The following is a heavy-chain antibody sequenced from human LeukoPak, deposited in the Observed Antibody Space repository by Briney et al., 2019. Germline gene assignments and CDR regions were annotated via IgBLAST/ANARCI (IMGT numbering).Heavy chain of an antibody. CDR3: ARGGAAAQNYYYGMDV. V-gene: IGHV1-46*01. CDR2: INPSGGST. J-gene: IGHJ6*02. CDR1: GFTFTSYY. Sequence: GGSLRLSCSASGFTFTSYYMHWVRQAPGQGLEWMGIINPSGGSTSYAQKFQGRVTMTRDTSTSTVYMELSSLRSEDTAVYYCARGGAAAQNYYYGMDVWGQGTTVTVSS. D-gene: IGHD6-13*01.